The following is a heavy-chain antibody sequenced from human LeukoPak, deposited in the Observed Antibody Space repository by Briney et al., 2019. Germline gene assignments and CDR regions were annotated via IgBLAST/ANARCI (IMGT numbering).Heavy chain of an antibody. J-gene: IGHJ4*02. Sequence: SETLSLTCTVSGGSISSSSYYWGWIRQPPGKGLEWIGSIYYSGSTYYNPSLKSRVTISVDTSKNQFSLKLSSVTAADTAVYYCARVGDYYGSDYWGQGTLVTVSS. V-gene: IGHV4-39*07. CDR2: IYYSGST. D-gene: IGHD3-10*01. CDR1: GGSISSSSYY. CDR3: ARVGDYYGSDY.